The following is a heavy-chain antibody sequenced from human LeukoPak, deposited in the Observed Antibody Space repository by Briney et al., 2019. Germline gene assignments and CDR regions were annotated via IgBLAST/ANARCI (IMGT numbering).Heavy chain of an antibody. Sequence: GGSLRLSCAASGFTFSNYWMSWVRLAPGKGLEWVANIKQDGSDKYYVDSVKGRFTISRDNAKNSLYLQMNSLRAEDTAVYYCATQTWGFWSSYYTRLGDYWGQGTLVTVSS. CDR2: IKQDGSDK. J-gene: IGHJ4*02. CDR1: GFTFSNYW. D-gene: IGHD3-3*01. CDR3: ATQTWGFWSSYYTRLGDY. V-gene: IGHV3-7*01.